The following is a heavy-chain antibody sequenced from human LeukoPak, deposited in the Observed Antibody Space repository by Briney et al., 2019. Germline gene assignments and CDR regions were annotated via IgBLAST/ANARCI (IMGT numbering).Heavy chain of an antibody. V-gene: IGHV3-30*02. Sequence: GGSLRLSCAASGFTFSNFGMHWVRQAPGKGLEWVAFIRYDGSLKYYTDSVKGRFTISRDNSKNTLYLQMNSLRAEDTAIYYCAKGVLPTGFDYWGQGTLVTVSS. D-gene: IGHD3-10*01. CDR1: GFTFSNFG. CDR2: IRYDGSLK. J-gene: IGHJ4*02. CDR3: AKGVLPTGFDY.